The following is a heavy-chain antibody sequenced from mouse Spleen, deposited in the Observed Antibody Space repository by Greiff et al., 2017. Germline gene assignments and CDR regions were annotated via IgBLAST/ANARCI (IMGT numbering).Heavy chain of an antibody. D-gene: IGHD2-1*01. V-gene: IGHV5-9*04. CDR2: ISSGGGST. CDR3: ARGADYGNDFDY. J-gene: IGHJ2*01. CDR1: GFTFSSYY. Sequence: EVKLMESGGGLVKLGGSLKLSCAASGFTFSSYYMSWVRQTPEKRLEWVATISSGGGSTYYPDSVKGRFTISRDNAKNTLYLQMSSLNSEDTAVYYCARGADYGNDFDYWGQGTTLTVSS.